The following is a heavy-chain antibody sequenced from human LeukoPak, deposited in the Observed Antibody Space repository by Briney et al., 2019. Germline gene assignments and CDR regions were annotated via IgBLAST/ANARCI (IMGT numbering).Heavy chain of an antibody. D-gene: IGHD2-21*02. CDR1: GGSFSGYY. CDR2: INHSGST. Sequence: SETLSLTCAVYGGSFSGYYWSWIRQPPGKGLEWIGEINHSGSTNDNPSLKSRVTISVDPSTNQFSLTLSSVTAADTAVYYCARFPSGGIVVVTAIDAFDIWGQGTMVTVSS. J-gene: IGHJ3*02. V-gene: IGHV4-34*01. CDR3: ARFPSGGIVVVTAIDAFDI.